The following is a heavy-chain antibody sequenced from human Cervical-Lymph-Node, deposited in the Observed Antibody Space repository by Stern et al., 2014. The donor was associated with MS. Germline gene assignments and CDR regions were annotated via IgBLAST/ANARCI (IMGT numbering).Heavy chain of an antibody. J-gene: IGHJ4*02. D-gene: IGHD5-12*01. CDR1: GFIFSNYA. CDR3: ARGTAKYSGYDCCFDY. CDR2: IAYAGTNN. V-gene: IGHV3-30-3*01. Sequence: MQLVESGGGVVQPGRSLRLSCAASGFIFSNYALHWVRQAPGKGLEWVAIIAYAGTNNYYADSVKGRVIISRDNSMNTLYLQMNSLSVEDTAVYYCARGTAKYSGYDCCFDYWGQGTLVTVPS.